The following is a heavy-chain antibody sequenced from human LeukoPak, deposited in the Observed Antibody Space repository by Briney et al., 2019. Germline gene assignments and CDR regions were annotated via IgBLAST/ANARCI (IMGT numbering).Heavy chain of an antibody. CDR3: ARVLSIVVVPGATFWFDP. CDR2: IYYIGYT. CDR1: GVSVSSYN. V-gene: IGHV4-59*02. J-gene: IGHJ5*02. D-gene: IGHD2-2*01. Sequence: SETLSLTCTVSGVSVSSYNWRWSPQSPRKGLEWIGYIYYIGYTNYNPSLESRVTMSVDTSKNQFSLKLSSVTAADTAVYHCARVLSIVVVPGATFWFDPWGQGTLVTVSS.